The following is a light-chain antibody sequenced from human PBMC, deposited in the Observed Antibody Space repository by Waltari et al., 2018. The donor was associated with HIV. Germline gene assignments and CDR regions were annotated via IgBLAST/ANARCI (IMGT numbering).Light chain of an antibody. CDR1: SSDYS. V-gene: IGLV2-14*03. CDR3: SSFTTSSTGV. CDR2: DVA. Sequence: QSALTQPASVSGSPGQSIPISCTGLSSDYSVSWYQQHPGRAPKLMIYDVANRPSGVSSRFSGSKSGHTASLTISGLQADDEADYYCSSFTTSSTGVFGGGTKLTVL. J-gene: IGLJ3*02.